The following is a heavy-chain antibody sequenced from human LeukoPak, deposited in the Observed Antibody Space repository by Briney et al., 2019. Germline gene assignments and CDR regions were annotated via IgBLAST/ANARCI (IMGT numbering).Heavy chain of an antibody. CDR2: IYYSGST. J-gene: IGHJ4*02. CDR1: GGSISSSSYY. Sequence: SETLSLTCTVSGGSISSSSYYWGWIRQPPGKGLEWIGSIYYSGSTYYNPSLKSRVTISVDTSKNQFSLKLSSVTAADTAVYYCANLHGDYLNYWGQGILVTVSS. V-gene: IGHV4-39*01. CDR3: ANLHGDYLNY. D-gene: IGHD4-17*01.